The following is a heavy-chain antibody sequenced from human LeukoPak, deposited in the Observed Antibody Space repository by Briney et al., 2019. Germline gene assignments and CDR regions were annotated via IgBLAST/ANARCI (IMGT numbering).Heavy chain of an antibody. CDR3: SSGWYFGPAFDI. V-gene: IGHV4-61*01. J-gene: IGHJ3*02. CDR1: GGPVGSGTYC. D-gene: IGHD6-19*01. CDR2: ICDSGSI. Sequence: SETLSLTCTASGGPVGSGTYCWSWIRQPPGKTLEWIGYICDSGSIDHNPSLKSRVTISVDTSKNQFSLKLSSVTAADTAVYYCSSGWYFGPAFDIWGQGTMVTVSS.